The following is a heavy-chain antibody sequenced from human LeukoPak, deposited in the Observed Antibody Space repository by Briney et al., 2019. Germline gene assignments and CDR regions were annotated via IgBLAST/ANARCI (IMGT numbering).Heavy chain of an antibody. CDR3: ARGRFGVVIISHYFDN. CDR1: GFTFSRYV. J-gene: IGHJ4*02. V-gene: IGHV3-30-3*01. CDR2: ISYDGTNE. D-gene: IGHD3-3*01. Sequence: PGGSLRLSCAASGFTFSRYVMYWVRQAPGKGLEWVAVISYDGTNEYYADSVKGRFTISRDNSESILYLQMDSLRLEDTAMYFCARGRFGVVIISHYFDNWGQGTLVTVSS.